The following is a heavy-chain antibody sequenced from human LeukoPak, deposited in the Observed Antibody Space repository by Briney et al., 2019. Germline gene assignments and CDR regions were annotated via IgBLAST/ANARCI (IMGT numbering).Heavy chain of an antibody. Sequence: HPGGSLRLSCAASGFTFSSYWMSWVRQAPGKGLEWVANIKQDGSEKYYVDSVKGRFTISRDNAKNSLYLQMNSLKTEDTAVYYCTTEVTMIVVATDWFDPWGQGTLVTVSS. CDR1: GFTFSSYW. J-gene: IGHJ5*02. V-gene: IGHV3-7*03. CDR3: TTEVTMIVVATDWFDP. D-gene: IGHD3-22*01. CDR2: IKQDGSEK.